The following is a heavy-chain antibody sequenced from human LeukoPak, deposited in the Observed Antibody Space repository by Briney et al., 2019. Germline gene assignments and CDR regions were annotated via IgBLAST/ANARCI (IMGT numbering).Heavy chain of an antibody. V-gene: IGHV3-30-3*01. CDR1: GFTITNYW. CDR3: ARGLDYSSGWYVVY. Sequence: GGSLRLSCAVSGFTITNYWMSWVRQAPGKGLEWVAVISYDGSNKYYADSVKGRFTISRDDSKNTLSLQMNSLRAEDTAVYYCARGLDYSSGWYVVYWGQGTLVTVSS. J-gene: IGHJ4*02. D-gene: IGHD6-19*01. CDR2: ISYDGSNK.